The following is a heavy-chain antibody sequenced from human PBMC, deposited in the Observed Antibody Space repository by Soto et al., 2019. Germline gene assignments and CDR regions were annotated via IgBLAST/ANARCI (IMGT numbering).Heavy chain of an antibody. Sequence: PGGSLRLSCAASGVTFTNLAMSWVRQPPGKGLEWVSTISGDGLHTYYADSVKGRFAISRDSPKSMLYLQMDRLRAEDTAIYYCTNDIVVVMTANNYWGLGTPVTVS. V-gene: IGHV3-23*01. D-gene: IGHD2-15*01. J-gene: IGHJ4*02. CDR2: ISGDGLHT. CDR1: GVTFTNLA. CDR3: TNDIVVVMTANNY.